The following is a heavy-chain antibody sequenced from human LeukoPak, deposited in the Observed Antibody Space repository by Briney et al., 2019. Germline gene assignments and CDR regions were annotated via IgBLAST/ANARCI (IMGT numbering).Heavy chain of an antibody. CDR2: TVSEIDGGTT. D-gene: IGHD1-7*01. V-gene: IGHV3-15*04. CDR3: TTDEDWNYAREDV. CDR1: GFTFNYAW. J-gene: IGHJ6*02. Sequence: GGSLRLSCAASGFTFNYAWMSWVRQVPGKGLEWVGQTVSEIDGGTTDYAAPVKGRFTISRDDSKSTLYLQMNSLKIEDTAVYYCTTDEDWNYAREDVWGQGATVIVSS.